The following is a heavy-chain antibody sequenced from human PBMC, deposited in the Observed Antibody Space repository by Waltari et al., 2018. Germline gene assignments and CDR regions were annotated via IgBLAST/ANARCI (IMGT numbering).Heavy chain of an antibody. Sequence: EVQLVQSGAEVKKPGESLKISCEGSGYSFITNWVAWVRQMPGKGLEWMGSIYPGDPDATYSPSFQGQVTISADKSISTAYLQWSSLKASDTAIYYCARPREGTYYFDSWGQGTLVTVSS. CDR1: GYSFITNW. CDR2: IYPGDPDA. CDR3: ARPREGTYYFDS. V-gene: IGHV5-51*01. J-gene: IGHJ4*02.